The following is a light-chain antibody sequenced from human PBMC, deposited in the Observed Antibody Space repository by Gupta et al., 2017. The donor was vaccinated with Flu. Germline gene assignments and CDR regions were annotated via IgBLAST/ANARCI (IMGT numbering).Light chain of an antibody. J-gene: IGLJ3*02. CDR1: SSNIGKKF. CDR3: STWDCSLNTFWV. Sequence: SVLTQPPSVSAAPGHKVTISCAGSSSNIGKKFVSWYQLVPGTAPKILIFGNNNRPSGIPDRFSGSKSGAAATLVITVLQTGDEAEYYCSTWDCSLNTFWVFGGGTKLTVL. V-gene: IGLV1-51*01. CDR2: GNN.